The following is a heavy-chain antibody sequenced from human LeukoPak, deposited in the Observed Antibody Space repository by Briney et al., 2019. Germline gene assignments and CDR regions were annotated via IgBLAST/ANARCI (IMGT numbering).Heavy chain of an antibody. V-gene: IGHV3-21*01. J-gene: IGHJ6*02. CDR3: ARMRSSDSYYYGMDV. Sequence: GGSMRLSCAASGFTFSSYSMNWVRQAPGKGLEWVSSISSSSSYTYYADSVKGRFTISRDNAKNSLYLQMNSLRAEDTAVYYCARMRSSDSYYYGMDVWGQGTTVTVSS. CDR1: GFTFSSYS. CDR2: ISSSSSYT.